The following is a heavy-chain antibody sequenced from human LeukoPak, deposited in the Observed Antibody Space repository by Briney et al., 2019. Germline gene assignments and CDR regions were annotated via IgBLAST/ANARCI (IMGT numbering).Heavy chain of an antibody. CDR1: GFTFSSYE. D-gene: IGHD5-18*01. V-gene: IGHV3-48*03. Sequence: GGSLRLSCAASGFTFSSYEMNWVRQAPGKGLEWVSYISSSGSTIYYADSVKGRFTISRDNAKNSLYLQINSLRAEDTAVYYCAIVDTALSEIDYWGQRTLVTLSS. CDR2: ISSSGSTI. J-gene: IGHJ4*02. CDR3: AIVDTALSEIDY.